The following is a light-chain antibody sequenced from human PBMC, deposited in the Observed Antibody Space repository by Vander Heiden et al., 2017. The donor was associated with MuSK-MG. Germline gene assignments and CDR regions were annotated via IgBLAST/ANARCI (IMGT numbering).Light chain of an antibody. CDR3: QQYYTTLT. CDR2: WAS. V-gene: IGKV4-1*01. CDR1: QSVLNRSNNRNS. J-gene: IGKJ3*01. Sequence: DIVMTKSPDSLAVSLGERATINCKSSQSVLNRSNNRNSLTWYQQKPGQPPKLLMYWASTRESGVPARFSGSESGTDFTLTISSLQAEDVAVYYCQQYYTTLTFGPGTKLESK.